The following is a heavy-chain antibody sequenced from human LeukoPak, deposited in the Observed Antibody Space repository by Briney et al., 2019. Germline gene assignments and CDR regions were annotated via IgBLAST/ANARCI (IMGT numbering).Heavy chain of an antibody. J-gene: IGHJ5*02. CDR2: LTGGSDYV. Sequence: GGSQRLSCAASGFTFSSYAMEWVRQAPGKGLEWLSSLTGGSDYVYYADSVKGRFTISRDNAKSSLYLQMNSLRAEDTAVYYCARLSRSSYGKYYFDPWGQGTLVTVSS. V-gene: IGHV3-21*01. D-gene: IGHD1-26*01. CDR3: ARLSRSSYGKYYFDP. CDR1: GFTFSSYA.